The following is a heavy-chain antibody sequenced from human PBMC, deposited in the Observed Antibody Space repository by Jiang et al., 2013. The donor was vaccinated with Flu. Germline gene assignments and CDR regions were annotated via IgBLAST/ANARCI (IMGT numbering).Heavy chain of an antibody. CDR2: ISGSGGST. CDR1: GFTFSSYA. Sequence: QLLESGGGLVQPGGSLRLSCAASGFTFSSYAMSWVRQAPGKGLEWVSAISGSGGSTYYADSVKGRFTISRDNSKNTLYLQMNSLRAEDTAVYYCAKDGGGSGSYSRYFDLWGRGTLVTVSS. CDR3: AKDGGGSGSYSRYFDL. D-gene: IGHD3-10*01. V-gene: IGHV3-23*01. J-gene: IGHJ2*01.